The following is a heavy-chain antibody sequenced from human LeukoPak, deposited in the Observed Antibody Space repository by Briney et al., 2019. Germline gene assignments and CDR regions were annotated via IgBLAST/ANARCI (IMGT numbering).Heavy chain of an antibody. V-gene: IGHV3-49*04. CDR1: GFTFGDYA. CDR3: TRVAGVGY. J-gene: IGHJ4*02. Sequence: GGSLRLSCTASGFTFGDYAMSWVRQAPGKGLEWVGFIRSKAYGGTTEYAASVKGRFTISRDDSKSIAYLQMNSLKTEDTAVYYRTRVAGVGYWGQGTLVTVSS. CDR2: IRSKAYGGTT.